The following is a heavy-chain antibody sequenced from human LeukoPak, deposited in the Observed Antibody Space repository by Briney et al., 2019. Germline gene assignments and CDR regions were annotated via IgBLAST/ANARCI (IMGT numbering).Heavy chain of an antibody. CDR1: GFTFSSYA. CDR2: ISYDGSNK. V-gene: IGHV3-30-3*01. D-gene: IGHD1-26*01. CDR3: ATQKPVSGSYYVFGY. Sequence: GGSLRLSCAASGFTFSSYAMHWVRQAPGKGLEWVAVISYDGSNKYYADSVKGRFTISRDNSKNTPYLQMNSLRAEDTAVYYCATQKPVSGSYYVFGYWGQGTLVTVSS. J-gene: IGHJ4*02.